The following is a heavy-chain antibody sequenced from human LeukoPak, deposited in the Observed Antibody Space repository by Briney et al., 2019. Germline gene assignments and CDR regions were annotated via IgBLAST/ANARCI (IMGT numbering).Heavy chain of an antibody. D-gene: IGHD2-15*01. CDR1: GYTFTSYG. V-gene: IGHV1-18*04. J-gene: IGHJ4*02. CDR2: ISAYNGNT. Sequence: ASVKVSCTASGYTFTSYGISWVRQAPGQGLEWMGWISAYNGNTNYAQKLQGRVTMTTDTSTSTAYMELRSLRSDDTAVYYCARDRFGYCSAGSSLLFDYWGQGTLVTVSS. CDR3: ARDRFGYCSAGSSLLFDY.